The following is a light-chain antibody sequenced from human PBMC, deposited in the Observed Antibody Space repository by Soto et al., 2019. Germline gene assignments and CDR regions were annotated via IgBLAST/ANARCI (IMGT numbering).Light chain of an antibody. CDR2: GTS. Sequence: EIVLTQSPGTLSLSPGERAILSCRASQSVGSLLAWYQHNPGQAPRLLIYGTSNRATGIPDRFSGSRSGTDFTLTITRLESEDFAVYYCQQYSSSPGTFGQGTKVDI. CDR1: QSVGSL. CDR3: QQYSSSPGT. V-gene: IGKV3-20*01. J-gene: IGKJ1*01.